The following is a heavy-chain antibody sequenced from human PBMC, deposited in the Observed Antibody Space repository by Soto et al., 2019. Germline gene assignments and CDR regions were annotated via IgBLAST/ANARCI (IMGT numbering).Heavy chain of an antibody. CDR3: ARVGFGELLAHGMDV. CDR2: IYYSGST. J-gene: IGHJ6*02. D-gene: IGHD3-10*01. Sequence: QVQLQESGPGLVKPSQTLSLTYTVSGGSISSGDYYWSLIRQPPGKGLEWIGYIYYSGSTYYNPSLKSRVTISVDTSKNQFSLKLSSVTAADTAVYYCARVGFGELLAHGMDVWGQGTTVTVSS. CDR1: GGSISSGDYY. V-gene: IGHV4-30-4*01.